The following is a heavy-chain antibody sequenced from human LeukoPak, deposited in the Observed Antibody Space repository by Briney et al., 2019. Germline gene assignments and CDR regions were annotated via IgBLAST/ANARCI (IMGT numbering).Heavy chain of an antibody. CDR2: ISSSSSHI. D-gene: IGHD4-17*01. Sequence: GGSLRLSCAASGFTLNSYSMNWVRQAPGKGLEWVSSISSSSSHIYYADSVKGRFTISRDNAKNSLYLQMNSLRAEDTAVYYCARDGGDYGNDYWGQGTLVTVSS. CDR1: GFTLNSYS. J-gene: IGHJ4*02. V-gene: IGHV3-21*01. CDR3: ARDGGDYGNDY.